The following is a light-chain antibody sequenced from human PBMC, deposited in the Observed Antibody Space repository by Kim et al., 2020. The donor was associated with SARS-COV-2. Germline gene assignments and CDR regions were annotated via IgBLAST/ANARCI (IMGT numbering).Light chain of an antibody. Sequence: GQSIAISCTGTSSDVGGYDSVSWYQQRPGKGPKLIIYDVTKRPSGVSNRFSGSKSGNTASLTISGLQAEDEADYYCASYTSSNTGMFGGGTQLTVL. CDR1: SSDVGGYDS. J-gene: IGLJ3*02. V-gene: IGLV2-14*04. CDR2: DVT. CDR3: ASYTSSNTGM.